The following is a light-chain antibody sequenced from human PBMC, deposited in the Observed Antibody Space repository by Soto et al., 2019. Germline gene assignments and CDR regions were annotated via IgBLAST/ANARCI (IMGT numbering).Light chain of an antibody. CDR2: DVS. Sequence: QAVVTQPASVSGSPGQSITISCTGTSSDIGGYNYVSWYQQEPGKAPKFIIYDVSYRPSGVSNRFSGSKSGNTASLTISGLQAEDEADYYCSSYTNNNTLVFGGGTKLTVL. V-gene: IGLV2-14*01. J-gene: IGLJ3*02. CDR1: SSDIGGYNY. CDR3: SSYTNNNTLV.